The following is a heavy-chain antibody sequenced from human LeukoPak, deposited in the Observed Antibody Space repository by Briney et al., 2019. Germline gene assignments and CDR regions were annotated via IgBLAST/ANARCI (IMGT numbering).Heavy chain of an antibody. V-gene: IGHV4-4*07. D-gene: IGHD2-2*01. CDR3: ARGNFRYCSSTSCYRPDYYYMDV. Sequence: PSETLSLTCTVSGGSINGYYWSWIRKPAGRGLEWIGHIYTTGSTNYNPSLKSRVSMSVDTSNNQFSLRLTSVTAADTAVYYCARGNFRYCSSTSCYRPDYYYMDVWGKGTTVTVSS. CDR1: GGSINGYY. J-gene: IGHJ6*03. CDR2: IYTTGST.